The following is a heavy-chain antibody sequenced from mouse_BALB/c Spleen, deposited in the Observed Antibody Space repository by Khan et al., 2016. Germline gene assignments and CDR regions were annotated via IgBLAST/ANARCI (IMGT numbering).Heavy chain of an antibody. Sequence: EVKLEESGGGLVQPGGSMKLSCVASGFTFSNYWMNWVRQSPEKGLEWVAEIRLKSDDYVKHSAESVKGWFTISRDDSKSSVYLQMNNLRAEDTGIYYCWILLWGQGTTLTVSS. CDR2: IRLKSDDYVK. CDR3: WILL. CDR1: GFTFSNYW. V-gene: IGHV6-6*02. J-gene: IGHJ2*01.